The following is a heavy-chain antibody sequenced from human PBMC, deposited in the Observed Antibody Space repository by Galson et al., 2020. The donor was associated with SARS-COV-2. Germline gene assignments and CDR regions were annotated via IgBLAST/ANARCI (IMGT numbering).Heavy chain of an antibody. V-gene: IGHV3-48*03. CDR2: ISTRGSTI. J-gene: IGHJ4*02. Sequence: SLKISCAASGFTFSDYEINWVRQAPGKGLEWVSYISTRGSTIYYADSVTGRFTISRDNARNSLYLQMNSLRAEDTAVYYCARDGPLFDYGSDPQGPFYFDYWGQGSLVTVAS. CDR1: GFTFSDYE. D-gene: IGHD4-17*01. CDR3: ARDGPLFDYGSDPQGPFYFDY.